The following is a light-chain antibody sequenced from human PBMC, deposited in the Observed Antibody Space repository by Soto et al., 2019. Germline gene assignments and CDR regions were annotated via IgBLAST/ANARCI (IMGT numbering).Light chain of an antibody. CDR3: QQYGSSPTT. Sequence: EIVLTQSPGTLSLSPGERASLSCRASQSISSNLAWYQQKPGQAPRLLSYGASTRATGIPARFSGSGSGTDFTLTISRLEPEDSAVYHCQQYGSSPTTFGQGTKVDIK. CDR1: QSISSN. V-gene: IGKV3-20*01. CDR2: GAS. J-gene: IGKJ1*01.